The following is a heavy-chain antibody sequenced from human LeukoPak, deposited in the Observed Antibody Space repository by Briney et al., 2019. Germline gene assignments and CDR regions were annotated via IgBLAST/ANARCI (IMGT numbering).Heavy chain of an antibody. D-gene: IGHD3-22*01. V-gene: IGHV3-7*01. CDR2: ISQDGSEE. CDR1: KFTFSSYW. CDR3: AREKPMIADY. Sequence: PGGSLRLSCAASKFTFSSYWMRWVRQAPGKGLEWVACISQDGSEERYVASVKGRFTISRDNAKDSLYLQMNSLRDEDTAVYYCAREKPMIADYWGQGALVTVSS. J-gene: IGHJ4*02.